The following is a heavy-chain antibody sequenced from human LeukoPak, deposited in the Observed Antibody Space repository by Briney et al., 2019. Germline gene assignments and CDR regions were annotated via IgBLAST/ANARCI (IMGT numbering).Heavy chain of an antibody. J-gene: IGHJ4*02. Sequence: PGGSLRLSCAASGFTFSSYGMHWVRQAPGKGLEWVAVISYDGINKYYADSVKGRFTISRDNSKNTLYLQMNSLRPEDTAVYYCARDGIWFGYFDYWGQGTLVTVSS. CDR3: ARDGIWFGYFDY. V-gene: IGHV3-30*03. CDR1: GFTFSSYG. D-gene: IGHD3-10*01. CDR2: ISYDGINK.